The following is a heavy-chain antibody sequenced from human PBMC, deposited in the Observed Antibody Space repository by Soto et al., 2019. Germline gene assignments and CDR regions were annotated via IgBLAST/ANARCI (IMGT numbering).Heavy chain of an antibody. CDR3: ARDRSGGSQQLVGGNWFDP. V-gene: IGHV3-30-3*01. Sequence: GESLKISCAASGFTFSSYAMHWVRQAPGKGLEWVAVISYDGSNKYYADSVKGRFTISRDNSKNTLYLQMNSLRAEDTAVYYCARDRSGGSQQLVGGNWFDPWGQGTLVTVSS. J-gene: IGHJ5*02. CDR2: ISYDGSNK. CDR1: GFTFSSYA. D-gene: IGHD6-6*01.